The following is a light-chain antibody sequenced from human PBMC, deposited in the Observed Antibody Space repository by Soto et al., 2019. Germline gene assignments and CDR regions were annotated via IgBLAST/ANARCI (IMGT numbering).Light chain of an antibody. J-gene: IGKJ3*01. Sequence: EIVLTQSPGTLSLSPGERATLSCRASQSVSSSYLAWYQQKPGQAPRLLIYGASSRATGIPDRFSGSGSGTEFTLTISRLEPEDFAVYYCQQYGSSPGFTFGRGTKVDIK. CDR3: QQYGSSPGFT. V-gene: IGKV3-20*01. CDR2: GAS. CDR1: QSVSSSY.